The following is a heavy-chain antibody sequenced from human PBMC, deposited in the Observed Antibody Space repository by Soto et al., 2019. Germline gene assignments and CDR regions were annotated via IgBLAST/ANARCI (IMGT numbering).Heavy chain of an antibody. CDR2: INRDGSTT. Sequence: PGGSLRLSCAASGFTFSSYWMHWVRQVPGKGLVWVSRINRDGSTTSYADSVKGRFTISRDNAKNTLYLQMNSLRAEDTAVYYCAREAWYDAFDIWGQGTRVTVPS. CDR1: GFTFSSYW. J-gene: IGHJ3*02. V-gene: IGHV3-74*01. D-gene: IGHD2-15*01. CDR3: AREAWYDAFDI.